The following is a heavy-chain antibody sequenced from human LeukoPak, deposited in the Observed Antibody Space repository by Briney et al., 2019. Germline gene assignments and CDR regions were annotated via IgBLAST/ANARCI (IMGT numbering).Heavy chain of an antibody. CDR2: INPNSGGT. V-gene: IGHV1-2*02. D-gene: IGHD1-7*01. CDR3: ARGPVELGDAFDI. J-gene: IGHJ3*02. CDR1: GYTFTGYY. Sequence: ASVKVFCKASGYTFTGYYMHWVRQAPGQGLEWMGWINPNSGGTNYAQKFQGRVTMTRDTSISTAYMELSRLRSDDTAVYYCARGPVELGDAFDIWGQGTMVTVSS.